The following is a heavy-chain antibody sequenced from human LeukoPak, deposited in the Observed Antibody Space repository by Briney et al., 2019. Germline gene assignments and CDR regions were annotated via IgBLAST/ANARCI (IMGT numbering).Heavy chain of an antibody. D-gene: IGHD3-3*01. V-gene: IGHV3-48*04. CDR2: ISSSGSTI. J-gene: IGHJ4*02. CDR1: GFTFSSYA. Sequence: GGSLRLSCAASGFTFSSYAMSWVRQAPGKGLEWVSYISSSGSTIYYADSVKGRFTISRDNAKNSLYLQMNSLRAEDTAVYYCASSRRSEWLPYGGYWGQGTLVTVSS. CDR3: ASSRRSEWLPYGGY.